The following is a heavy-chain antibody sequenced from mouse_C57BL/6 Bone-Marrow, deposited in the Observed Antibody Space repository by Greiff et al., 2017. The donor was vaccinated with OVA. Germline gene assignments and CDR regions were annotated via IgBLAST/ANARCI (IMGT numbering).Heavy chain of an antibody. CDR3: ARASRCDY. V-gene: IGHV1-76*01. CDR1: GYTFTDYY. CDR2: IYPGSGNT. Sequence: QVQLKESGAELVRPGASVKLSCKASGYTFTDYYINWVKQRPGQGLEWIARIYPGSGNTYYNEKFKGKATLTAEKSSSTAYMQLSSLTSEDSAVYFCARASRCDYWGQGTSVTVSS. J-gene: IGHJ4*01.